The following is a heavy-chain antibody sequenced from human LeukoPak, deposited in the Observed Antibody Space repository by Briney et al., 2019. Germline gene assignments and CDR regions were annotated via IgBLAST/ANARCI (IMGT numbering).Heavy chain of an antibody. D-gene: IGHD3-10*01. CDR2: INHSGST. Sequence: SETLSLTCTVSGGSISSSSYYWGWIRQPPGKGLEWIGEINHSGSTNYNPSLKSRVTISVDTSKNQFSLKLSSVTAADTAVYYCARRKRSYGGTMGAFDIWGQGTMVTVSS. CDR3: ARRKRSYGGTMGAFDI. J-gene: IGHJ3*02. CDR1: GGSISSSSYY. V-gene: IGHV4-39*07.